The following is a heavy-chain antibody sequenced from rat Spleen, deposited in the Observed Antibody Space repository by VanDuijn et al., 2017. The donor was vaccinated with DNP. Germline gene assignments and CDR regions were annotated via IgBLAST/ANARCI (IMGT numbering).Heavy chain of an antibody. Sequence: QVQLKESGPGLVRPSETLSLTCTVSGFSLTTYSIFWVRQPPGKGPEWMGRMWYDGDTAYNSVLKSRLSLSRDTSRYQVFLIMISLQTDDSGTYYCARGTPTGAMDAWGQGTSITVSS. CDR3: ARGTPTGAMDA. V-gene: IGHV2-34*01. CDR2: MWYDGDT. CDR1: GFSLTTYS. J-gene: IGHJ4*01. D-gene: IGHD1-1*01.